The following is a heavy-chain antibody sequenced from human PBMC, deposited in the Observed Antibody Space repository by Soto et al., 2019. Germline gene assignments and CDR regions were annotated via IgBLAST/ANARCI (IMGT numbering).Heavy chain of an antibody. CDR1: GYTFSAYY. D-gene: IGHD2-2*03. Sequence: ASVKVSCKVSGYTFSAYYTHWVRQAPGQGLEWMGWMNPNSGGTIYAQKFQGRVTMTRDTSISTANMELSRLRSDDTAVYCCARGRGYCSGTSCYIDAFDIWGQGTMVTVSS. V-gene: IGHV1-2*02. CDR3: ARGRGYCSGTSCYIDAFDI. J-gene: IGHJ3*02. CDR2: MNPNSGGT.